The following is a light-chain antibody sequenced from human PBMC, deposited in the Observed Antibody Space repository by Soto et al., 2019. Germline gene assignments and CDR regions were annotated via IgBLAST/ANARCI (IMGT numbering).Light chain of an antibody. V-gene: IGLV2-14*01. CDR2: DVS. Sequence: QSALTQPASVSGSPGQSITISCTGIRSDVGGYNYVSWYQQHPDKAPKLMIYDVSNRRSGVSNRFSGSKSGNTASLTISGLQAEDEADYYCYSYTSSSTVLFGGGTKLTVL. CDR1: RSDVGGYNY. J-gene: IGLJ2*01. CDR3: YSYTSSSTVL.